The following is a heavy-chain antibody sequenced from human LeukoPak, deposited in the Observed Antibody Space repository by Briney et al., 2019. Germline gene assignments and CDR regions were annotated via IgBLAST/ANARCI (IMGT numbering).Heavy chain of an antibody. CDR3: ARAKSGSSPWDY. J-gene: IGHJ4*02. CDR1: GFTFSSYA. Sequence: GGSLRLSCAASGFTFSSYAMTWVRQAPGKGLEWVSLIYSGGSTYYADSVKGRFTISRDNSKNTLYLQMNSLRAEDTAVYYCARAKSGSSPWDYWGQGTLVTVSS. D-gene: IGHD1-26*01. CDR2: IYSGGST. V-gene: IGHV3-23*03.